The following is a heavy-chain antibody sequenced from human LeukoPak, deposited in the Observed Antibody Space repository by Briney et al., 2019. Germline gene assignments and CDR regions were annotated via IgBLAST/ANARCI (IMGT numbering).Heavy chain of an antibody. CDR1: GFTFSSYG. CDR3: ARAVEAAVAPALDY. CDR2: ISYDGSNK. Sequence: PGRSLRLSCAASGFTFSSYGMHWVRQAPGKGLEWVAVISYDGSNKYYADSVKGRFTMSRDNSKNTLHLQMNSLRAEDTAVYYCARAVEAAVAPALDYWGQGTLVTVSS. J-gene: IGHJ4*02. V-gene: IGHV3-30*03. D-gene: IGHD6-13*01.